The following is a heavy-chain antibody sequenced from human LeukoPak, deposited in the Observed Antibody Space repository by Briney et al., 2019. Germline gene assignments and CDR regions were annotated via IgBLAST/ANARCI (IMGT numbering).Heavy chain of an antibody. CDR1: GYTFSGYY. J-gene: IGHJ6*03. CDR3: ARESQYCTNGVCHYYYYYYMDV. V-gene: IGHV1-2*02. CDR2: INPNSGGT. Sequence: GASLKLSCKASGYTFSGYYMHWVRQAPGQGLEWVGRINPNSGGTNYAQKFQGRVTMTRDTSISTAYMELSRLRSDDTAVYYCARESQYCTNGVCHYYYYYYMDVWGKGTTVTVSS. D-gene: IGHD2-8*01.